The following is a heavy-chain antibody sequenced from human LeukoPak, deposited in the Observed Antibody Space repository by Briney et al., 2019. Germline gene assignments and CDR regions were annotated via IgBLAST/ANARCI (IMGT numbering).Heavy chain of an antibody. CDR3: AKAGVELATISPFDI. CDR1: GFTFSNYG. CDR2: ISGSGGRT. D-gene: IGHD5-24*01. J-gene: IGHJ3*02. Sequence: GGSLRLSCAASGFTFSNYGMSWVRQAPGKGLEWVSAISGSGGRTYHADSVKGRFTISRDNSKNTLYLQMNSLRAEDTAVYYCAKAGVELATISPFDIWGQGTMVTVSS. V-gene: IGHV3-23*01.